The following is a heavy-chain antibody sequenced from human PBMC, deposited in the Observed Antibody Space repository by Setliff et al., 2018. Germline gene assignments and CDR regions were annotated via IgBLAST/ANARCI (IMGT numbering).Heavy chain of an antibody. J-gene: IGHJ6*03. CDR1: GDSISSRTYY. V-gene: IGHV4-61*09. Sequence: SETLSLTCTVSGDSISSRTYYWSWVRQPAGKGLEWIGHVYTSWSTIYNPSLKSRLTLSLDTSTNQFSLNLSSVTAADTAVYYCARMSGFLYMDVWGKGTTVTVSS. CDR3: ARMSGFLYMDV. D-gene: IGHD3-3*01. CDR2: VYTSWST.